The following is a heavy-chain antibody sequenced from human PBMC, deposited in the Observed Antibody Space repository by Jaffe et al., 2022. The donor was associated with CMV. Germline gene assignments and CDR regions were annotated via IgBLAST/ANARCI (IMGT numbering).Heavy chain of an antibody. CDR2: IFWDGDK. J-gene: IGHJ4*02. CDR1: GFSLSTSGVA. Sequence: QITLRESGPTLVKPTQTLTLTCTFSGFSLSTSGVAVGWIRQPPGKGLEWLALIFWDGDKHYSPSLKSRLTIYKDTSKNQVGLTLSDMDPVDSATYFCAHRRLDGGSASPFDYWGQGALVTVSS. V-gene: IGHV2-5*02. CDR3: AHRRLDGGSASPFDY. D-gene: IGHD6-6*01.